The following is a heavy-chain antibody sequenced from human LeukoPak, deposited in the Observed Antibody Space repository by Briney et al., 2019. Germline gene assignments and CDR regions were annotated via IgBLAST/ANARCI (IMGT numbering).Heavy chain of an antibody. CDR3: ASSFGVVINWFDP. D-gene: IGHD3-3*01. Sequence: ASVKVSCKASGGTFSSYAISWVRQAPGQGLEWMGGVIPIFGTANYAQKFQGRVTITADESTSTAYMELSSLRSEDTAGYYCASSFGVVINWFDPWGQGTLVTVSS. J-gene: IGHJ5*02. CDR1: GGTFSSYA. V-gene: IGHV1-69*01. CDR2: VIPIFGTA.